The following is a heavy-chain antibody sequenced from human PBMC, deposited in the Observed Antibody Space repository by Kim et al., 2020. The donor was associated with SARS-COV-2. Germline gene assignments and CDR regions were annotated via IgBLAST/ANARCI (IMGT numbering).Heavy chain of an antibody. CDR2: ISGSGGST. Sequence: GGSLRLSCAASGFTFSSYAMSWVRQAPGKGLEWVSAISGSGGSTYYADSVKGRFTISRDNSKNTLYLQMNSLRAEDTAVYYCAILGYCSGGSCEGGDYYYYGMDVWGQGTTVTVSS. D-gene: IGHD2-15*01. CDR1: GFTFSSYA. CDR3: AILGYCSGGSCEGGDYYYYGMDV. J-gene: IGHJ6*02. V-gene: IGHV3-23*01.